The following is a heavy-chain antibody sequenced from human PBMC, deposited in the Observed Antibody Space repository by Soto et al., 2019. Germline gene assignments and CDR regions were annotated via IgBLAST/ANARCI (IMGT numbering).Heavy chain of an antibody. D-gene: IGHD6-13*01. Sequence: GGSLRLSCAASGFTFSSYAMSWVRQAPGKGLEWVSAISGSGGSTYYADSVKGRFTISRDNSENTLYLQMNSLRAEDTAVYYCAKGPHTGYSTPYFAYWGQGTLVTVSS. V-gene: IGHV3-23*01. J-gene: IGHJ4*02. CDR1: GFTFSSYA. CDR3: AKGPHTGYSTPYFAY. CDR2: ISGSGGST.